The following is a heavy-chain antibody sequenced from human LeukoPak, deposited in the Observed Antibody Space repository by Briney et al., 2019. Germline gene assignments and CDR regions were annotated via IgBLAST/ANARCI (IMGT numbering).Heavy chain of an antibody. D-gene: IGHD6-6*01. V-gene: IGHV3-48*01. CDR1: GFTFSSYS. CDR3: AKGEQLVPYYYYYMDV. J-gene: IGHJ6*03. CDR2: ISSSSSTI. Sequence: GGSLRLSCAASGFTFSSYSMNWVRQAPGKGLEWVSYISSSSSTIYYADSVKGRFTISRDNAKNSLYLQMNSLRAEDTAVYYCAKGEQLVPYYYYYMDVWGKGTTVTVSS.